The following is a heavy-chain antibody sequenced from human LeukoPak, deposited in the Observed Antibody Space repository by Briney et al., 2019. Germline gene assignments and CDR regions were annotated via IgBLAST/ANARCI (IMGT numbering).Heavy chain of an antibody. CDR1: GGSISSYY. D-gene: IGHD3-22*01. J-gene: IGHJ4*02. CDR3: ARGGGYYSPSWYDY. Sequence: SETLSLTCTVSGGSISSYYWSWIRQPPGKGLEWIGYIYYGGSTNYNPSLKSRVTISVDTSKNQFSLKLSSVTAADTAVYYCARGGGYYSPSWYDYWGQGTLVTVSS. V-gene: IGHV4-59*01. CDR2: IYYGGST.